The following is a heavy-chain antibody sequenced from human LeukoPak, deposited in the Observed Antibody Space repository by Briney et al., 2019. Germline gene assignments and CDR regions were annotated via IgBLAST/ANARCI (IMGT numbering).Heavy chain of an antibody. CDR3: ARCHHSQLHGGRAFDI. CDR2: IYHSGST. CDR1: GYSISSGYY. V-gene: IGHV4-38-2*01. Sequence: SETLSLTCAVSGYSISSGYYWGWIRQPPGKGLEWIGSIYHSGSTYYNPSLKSRVTISVDTSKNQFSLKLSSVTAADTAVYYCARCHHSQLHGGRAFDIWGQGTMVTVSS. J-gene: IGHJ3*02. D-gene: IGHD2-2*01.